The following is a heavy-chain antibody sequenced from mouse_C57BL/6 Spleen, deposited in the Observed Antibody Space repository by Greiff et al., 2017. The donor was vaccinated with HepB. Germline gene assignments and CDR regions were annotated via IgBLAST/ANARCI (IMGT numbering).Heavy chain of an antibody. CDR1: GYTFTSYW. CDR2: IDPSDSYT. V-gene: IGHV1-69*01. Sequence: QVQLQQPGAELVMPGASVKLSCKASGYTFTSYWMHWVKQRPGQGLEWIGEIDPSDSYTNYNQKFKGKSTLTVEKSSSTAYMQLSSLTSEDSAVYYCASQYYYAMDYWGQGTSVTVSS. CDR3: ASQYYYAMDY. J-gene: IGHJ4*01.